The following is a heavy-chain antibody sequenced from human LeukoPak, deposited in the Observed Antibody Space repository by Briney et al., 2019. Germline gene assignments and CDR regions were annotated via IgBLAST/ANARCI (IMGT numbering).Heavy chain of an antibody. Sequence: GGSLRLSCAASGFTFSSYSMNWVRQAPGKGLEWVSPISSSSSYIYYADSVKGRFTISRDNAKNSLYLQMNSLRAEDTAVYYCARRNYGSGSYYLLPVDPSYYYMDVWGKGTTVTISS. CDR1: GFTFSSYS. V-gene: IGHV3-21*01. D-gene: IGHD3-10*01. CDR2: ISSSSSYI. J-gene: IGHJ6*03. CDR3: ARRNYGSGSYYLLPVDPSYYYMDV.